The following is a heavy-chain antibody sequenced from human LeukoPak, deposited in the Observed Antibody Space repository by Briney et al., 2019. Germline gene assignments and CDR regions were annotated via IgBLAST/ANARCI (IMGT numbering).Heavy chain of an antibody. V-gene: IGHV1-69*05. J-gene: IGHJ4*02. D-gene: IGHD3-3*01. CDR3: ATSRLRVLEWPKFLDY. CDR1: GGTFRNYA. CDR2: IIPILGSS. Sequence: ASAKVSCKASGGTFRNYAVSWVRQAPGQGLEWMGGIIPILGSSTYAQKFQGRVTISTNEFTSAAYMELSSLTSEDTAMYYCATSRLRVLEWPKFLDYWGLGTLVTVSS.